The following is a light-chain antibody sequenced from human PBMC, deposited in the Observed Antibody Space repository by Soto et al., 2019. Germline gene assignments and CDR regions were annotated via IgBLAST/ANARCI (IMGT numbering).Light chain of an antibody. CDR2: EVN. J-gene: IGLJ2*01. Sequence: QSALTQPASVSGSPGQSITISCTGTSSDVGSYNLVSWYQQHPGKAPKFMIYEVNKRPSGVSNRFSGSKSGNTASLTISGLQAEDEADYYCCSYAGSSTWVFSGGTKLTFL. CDR3: CSYAGSSTWV. V-gene: IGLV2-23*02. CDR1: SSDVGSYNL.